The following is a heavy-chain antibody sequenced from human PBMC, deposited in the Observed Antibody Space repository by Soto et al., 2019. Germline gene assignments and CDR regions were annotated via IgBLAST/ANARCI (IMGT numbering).Heavy chain of an antibody. D-gene: IGHD6-6*01. CDR3: GRNSSSSGPAFDI. CDR2: ISGSGGST. V-gene: IGHV3-23*01. J-gene: IGHJ3*02. CDR1: GFTFSSYA. Sequence: GGSLRLSCAASGFTFSSYAMSWVRQAPGKGLEWVSAISGSGGSTYYADSVKGRFTISRDNSKNTLYLQMNSLRAEDTAVYYCGRNSSSSGPAFDIWGQGTMVTVSS.